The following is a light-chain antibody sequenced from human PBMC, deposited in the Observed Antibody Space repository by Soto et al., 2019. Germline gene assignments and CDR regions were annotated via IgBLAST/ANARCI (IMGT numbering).Light chain of an antibody. J-gene: IGLJ1*01. CDR1: SSDVGIYNY. Sequence: QSVLTQPASVSGSPGQSIAISCTGSSSDVGIYNYVSWYKHHPGQAHQLMIYEVSNRPSGVSNRFSCSKSGNTASLTISGLQADDEGDYYCSSKTSSSSPLVVGNGTKLTVL. V-gene: IGLV2-14*01. CDR2: EVS. CDR3: SSKTSSSSPLV.